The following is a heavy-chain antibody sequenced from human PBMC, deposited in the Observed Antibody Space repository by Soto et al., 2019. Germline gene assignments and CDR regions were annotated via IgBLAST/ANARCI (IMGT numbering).Heavy chain of an antibody. Sequence: QVPLVESGGGVVQPGRSLRLSCAASGFTFSSYAMHWVRQAPGKGLEWVAVISYDGSNKYYADSVKGRFTISRDNSKNTLYLQMNSLRAEDTAVYYCARGAKGFYWRWGQGTLVTVSS. CDR1: GFTFSSYA. CDR2: ISYDGSNK. J-gene: IGHJ4*02. V-gene: IGHV3-30-3*01. D-gene: IGHD3-3*01. CDR3: ARGAKGFYWR.